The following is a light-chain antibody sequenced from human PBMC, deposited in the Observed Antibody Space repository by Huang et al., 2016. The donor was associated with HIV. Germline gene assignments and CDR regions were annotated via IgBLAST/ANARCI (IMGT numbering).Light chain of an antibody. J-gene: IGKJ1*01. Sequence: DIQMTQSPSSLSASVGDRVTITCRASQSISSYVNWYQQKPGKAPNLLIYAASSLQSGVPSRFSGSGSGTDFTLTISSLQPEDFATYYCQQTYSTSWTFGQGTKVEIK. CDR3: QQTYSTSWT. V-gene: IGKV1-39*01. CDR2: AAS. CDR1: QSISSY.